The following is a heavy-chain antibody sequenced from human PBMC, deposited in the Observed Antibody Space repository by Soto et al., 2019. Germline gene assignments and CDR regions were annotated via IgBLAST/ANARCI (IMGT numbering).Heavy chain of an antibody. V-gene: IGHV6-1*01. D-gene: IGHD3-16*01. CDR2: TYSSSKWYN. CDR3: ARENGQFGYYYGMDV. J-gene: IGHJ6*02. Sequence: SQTLSLTCAISGDSVSSNSAAWNWIRQAPARGLEWLGRTYSSSKWYNDYAVSVKSRITINPDTSTNQFSLQLNSVTPEDTAVYYCARENGQFGYYYGMDVWGQGTTVTVSS. CDR1: GDSVSSNSAA.